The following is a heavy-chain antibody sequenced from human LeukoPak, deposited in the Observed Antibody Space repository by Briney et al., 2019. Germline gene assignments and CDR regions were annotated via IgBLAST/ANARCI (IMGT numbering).Heavy chain of an antibody. CDR2: ISAYNGNT. CDR1: GYTFTSYG. D-gene: IGHD3-9*01. CDR3: ARDLAYYDILTGYHGEGAFDI. V-gene: IGHV1-18*01. Sequence: ASVKVSCKASGYTFTSYGISWVRQAPGQGLEWMGWISAYNGNTNYAQKLQGRVTMTTDTSTSTAYMELRSLRSDDTAVYYCARDLAYYDILTGYHGEGAFDIWGQGTMVTVSS. J-gene: IGHJ3*02.